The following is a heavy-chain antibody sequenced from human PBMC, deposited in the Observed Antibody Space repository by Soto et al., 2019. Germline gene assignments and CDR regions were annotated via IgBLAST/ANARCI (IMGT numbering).Heavy chain of an antibody. V-gene: IGHV1-24*01. J-gene: IGHJ4*02. Sequence: ASVKVSCKVSGYTLTELSMHWVRQAPGKGLEWMGGIDPEDGETIYAQKFQGRVTMTEDTSTSTAYMELRSLRSDDTAVYYCASASSSWLFDYWGQGTLVTVSS. CDR1: GYTLTELS. D-gene: IGHD6-13*01. CDR3: ASASSSWLFDY. CDR2: IDPEDGET.